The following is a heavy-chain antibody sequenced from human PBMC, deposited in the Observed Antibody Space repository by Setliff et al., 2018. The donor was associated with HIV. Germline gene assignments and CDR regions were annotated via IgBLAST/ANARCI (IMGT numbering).Heavy chain of an antibody. CDR3: ARDPTVGSPDYFDF. CDR1: GFTVSDHY. CDR2: TRDKARSYTT. J-gene: IGHJ4*02. V-gene: IGHV3-72*01. Sequence: GGSLRLSCAASGFTVSDHYMDWVRQAPGKGLEWVGRTRDKARSYTTEYAASVEGRFTISRDDSKNSLYLQMNSLTTEDTAVYYCARDPTVGSPDYFDFWGQGTLVTVSS. D-gene: IGHD1-26*01.